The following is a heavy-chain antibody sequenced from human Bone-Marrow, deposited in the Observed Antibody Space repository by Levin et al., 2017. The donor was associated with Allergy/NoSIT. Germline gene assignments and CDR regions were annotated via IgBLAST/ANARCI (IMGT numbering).Heavy chain of an antibody. CDR1: GFTFRHYT. J-gene: IGHJ4*02. CDR3: ARDPARGYYDSSGYSGDH. CDR2: ITSSGDST. V-gene: IGHV3-48*02. Sequence: VGSLRLSCAASGFTFRHYTMNWVRQAPGKGLEWVSCITSSGDSTYYADSVKGRFTISRDNAKNSLYLQLNRLRDEDTAMYYCARDPARGYYDSSGYSGDHWGQGTLVTVSS. D-gene: IGHD3-22*01.